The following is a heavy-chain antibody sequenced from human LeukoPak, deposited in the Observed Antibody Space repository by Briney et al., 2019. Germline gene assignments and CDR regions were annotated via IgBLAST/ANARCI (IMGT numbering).Heavy chain of an antibody. V-gene: IGHV3-21*01. Sequence: PGGSLRLSCAASGFTFSTYTMNWVRQAPGKGLEWVSSISDSSTYIYYADSLKGRFTISRDNAKNSLYLQMNSLRAEDTAVYYCARDGDTGYSSSWGYWGQGTLVTVSS. CDR3: ARDGDTGYSSSWGY. J-gene: IGHJ4*02. CDR2: ISDSSTYI. D-gene: IGHD6-13*01. CDR1: GFTFSTYT.